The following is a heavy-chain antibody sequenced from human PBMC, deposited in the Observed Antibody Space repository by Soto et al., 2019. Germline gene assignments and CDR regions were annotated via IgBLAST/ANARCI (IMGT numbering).Heavy chain of an antibody. CDR2: IFWNDDE. D-gene: IGHD5-18*01. J-gene: IGHJ4*02. V-gene: IGHV2-5*01. Sequence: PVPTLVNPTQTLTLTCTFSGFSLTTSGVGVGWIRQPPGKALEWLALIFWNDDERYSPSLNSRLTITKDTSKNQVVLTMTNMETVETDTYYCVHTGYSYDPFVYWGRGTLVTVSS. CDR1: GFSLTTSGVG. CDR3: VHTGYSYDPFVY.